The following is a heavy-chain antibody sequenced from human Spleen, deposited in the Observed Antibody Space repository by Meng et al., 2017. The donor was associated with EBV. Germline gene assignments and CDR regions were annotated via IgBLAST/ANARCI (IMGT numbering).Heavy chain of an antibody. CDR1: GVSFIDFV. Sequence: VAAGAGVQKPVSSVKGSCHASGVSFIDFVYRWVRQAHGPVLVWVGWIIPNHGTEEYAQKFQCSISLNANNSTGTAYMELSSLTSEDTAVYYCASRSGSSQGGRFDPWGQGTLVTVSS. J-gene: IGHJ5*02. CDR2: IIPNHGTE. CDR3: ASRSGSSQGGRFDP. D-gene: IGHD3-10*01. V-gene: IGHV1-69*04.